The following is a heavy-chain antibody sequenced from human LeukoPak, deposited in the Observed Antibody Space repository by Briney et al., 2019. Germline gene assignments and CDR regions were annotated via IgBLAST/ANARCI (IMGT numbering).Heavy chain of an antibody. CDR2: IKSKTDGGTT. V-gene: IGHV3-15*01. CDR3: TTYDFWSGYYGNDAFDI. Sequence: GGSLRLSCAASGFTFSNAWMSWVGQAPGKGLEWVGRIKSKTDGGTTDYAAPVKGRFTISRDDSKNTLYLQMNSLKTEDTAVYYCTTYDFWSGYYGNDAFDIWGQGTMVTVSS. J-gene: IGHJ3*02. CDR1: GFTFSNAW. D-gene: IGHD3-3*01.